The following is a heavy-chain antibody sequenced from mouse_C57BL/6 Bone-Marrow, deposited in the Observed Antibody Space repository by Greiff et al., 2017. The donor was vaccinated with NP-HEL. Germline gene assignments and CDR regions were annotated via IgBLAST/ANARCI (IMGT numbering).Heavy chain of an antibody. CDR3: TRNYGSSYSAMDY. Sequence: QVHVKQSGAELVRPGASVTLSCKASGYTFTDYEMHWVKQTPVHGLEWIGAIDPETGGTAYNQKFKGKAILTADKSSSTAYMELRSLTSEDSAVYYCTRNYGSSYSAMDYWGQGTSVTVSS. CDR2: IDPETGGT. V-gene: IGHV1-15*01. CDR1: GYTFTDYE. D-gene: IGHD1-1*01. J-gene: IGHJ4*01.